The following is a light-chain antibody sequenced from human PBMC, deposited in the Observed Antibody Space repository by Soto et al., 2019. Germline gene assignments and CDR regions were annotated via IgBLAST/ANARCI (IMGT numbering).Light chain of an antibody. V-gene: IGKV3-15*01. J-gene: IGKJ1*01. CDR1: QSVSSN. Sequence: EIVMTQSPATLSVSPGERATLSCRASQSVSSNLAWYQQKPGQAPRLLIYGASTRATGIPARFSGSGSVTEFTLTISCLQSDDFGVYYCQQYNNWPRTFGQGTKVEI. CDR2: GAS. CDR3: QQYNNWPRT.